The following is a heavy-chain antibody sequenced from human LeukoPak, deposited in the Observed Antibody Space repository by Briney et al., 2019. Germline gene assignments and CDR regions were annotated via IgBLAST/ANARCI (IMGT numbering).Heavy chain of an antibody. J-gene: IGHJ5*02. V-gene: IGHV4-59*01. CDR1: GGSISSYY. CDR3: ARGDYDYGWGSYRYVHWFDP. D-gene: IGHD3-16*02. CDR2: IYYSGST. Sequence: SETLSLACTVSGGSISSYYWSWIWQPQGKGLELIGYIYYSGSTNYNPSLTSRVTISVDTSKNQFSLKLSSVSAADPAVYYCARGDYDYGWGSYRYVHWFDPWGQGTLVTVSS.